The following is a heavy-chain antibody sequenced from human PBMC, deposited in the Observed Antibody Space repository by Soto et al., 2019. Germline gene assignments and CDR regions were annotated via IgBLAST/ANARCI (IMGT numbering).Heavy chain of an antibody. CDR1: GGSISSGGYY. V-gene: IGHV4-31*03. J-gene: IGHJ4*02. D-gene: IGHD6-19*01. CDR2: IYYSGST. CDR3: ASGPGIAVAGTIPRFDY. Sequence: QVQLQESGPGLVKPSQTLSLTCTVSGGSISSGGYYWSWIRQHPGKGLEWIGYIYYSGSTYYNPSLKSRVTISVDTSKNQFSLKLSSVTAADTAVYYCASGPGIAVAGTIPRFDYWGQGTLVTVSS.